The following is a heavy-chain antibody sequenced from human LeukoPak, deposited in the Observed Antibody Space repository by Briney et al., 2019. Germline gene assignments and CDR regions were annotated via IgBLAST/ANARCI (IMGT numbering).Heavy chain of an antibody. CDR1: GFTFSSYG. J-gene: IGHJ4*02. V-gene: IGHV3-30*02. CDR3: AKDGYSSGWSPYYFDY. CDR2: IRYDGSNK. D-gene: IGHD6-19*01. Sequence: GGSLRLSCAASGFTFSSYGIHWVRQAPGKGLEWVAFIRYDGSNKYYADSVKGRFTISRDNSKNTLYLQMNSLRAEDTAVYYCAKDGYSSGWSPYYFDYWGQGTLVTVSS.